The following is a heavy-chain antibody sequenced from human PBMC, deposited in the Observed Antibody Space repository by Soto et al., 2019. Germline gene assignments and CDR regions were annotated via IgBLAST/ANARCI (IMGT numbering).Heavy chain of an antibody. CDR3: AKDVSSRRWFDP. D-gene: IGHD3-16*01. Sequence: QVQLQESGPGLVKPSETLSLTCAVSGASIRSYHWSWIRQPAGKGLEWIGRMQHTGNTNYNPSLKSRVTMSVDTYKNQISLKMTSVTAADTAVYFCAKDVSSRRWFDPWGQGILVSVSS. CDR2: MQHTGNT. CDR1: GASIRSYH. V-gene: IGHV4-4*07. J-gene: IGHJ5*02.